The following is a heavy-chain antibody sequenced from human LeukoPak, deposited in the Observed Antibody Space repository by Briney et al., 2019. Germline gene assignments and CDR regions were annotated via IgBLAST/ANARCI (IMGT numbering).Heavy chain of an antibody. Sequence: SETLSLTCTVSGGSISSSSYYWGWIRQPPGKGLEWIGSIYYSGSTYYDPSLKSRVTISVDTSKNQFSLKLSSVTAADTAVYYCANPGIAAAGSAFDIWGQGTMVTVSS. CDR2: IYYSGST. CDR1: GGSISSSSYY. V-gene: IGHV4-39*01. D-gene: IGHD6-13*01. CDR3: ANPGIAAAGSAFDI. J-gene: IGHJ3*02.